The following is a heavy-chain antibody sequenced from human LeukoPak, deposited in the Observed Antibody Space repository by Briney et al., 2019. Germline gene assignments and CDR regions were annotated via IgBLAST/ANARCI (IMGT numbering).Heavy chain of an antibody. D-gene: IGHD2-2*01. CDR3: ARAPSPGLGYCSSTSCYPDY. CDR2: INPNNGGT. CDR1: GYTFIGYY. Sequence: GASVKVSCKASGYTFIGYYMHWVRQAPGQGLEWMGWINPNNGGTNYAQKFQGRVTMTRDTSISTAYMEVSRLRSDDTAVYYCARAPSPGLGYCSSTSCYPDYWGQGTLVTVSS. J-gene: IGHJ4*02. V-gene: IGHV1-2*02.